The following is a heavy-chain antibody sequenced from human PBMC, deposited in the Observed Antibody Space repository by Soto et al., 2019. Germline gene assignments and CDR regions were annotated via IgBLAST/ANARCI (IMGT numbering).Heavy chain of an antibody. CDR2: IHYSGST. V-gene: IGHV4-59*08. J-gene: IGHJ1*01. D-gene: IGHD2-2*01. CDR3: AIHQEALLPHTFQY. Sequence: SETLSLTCTVSGGSISSYYWSWIRQPPGKGLEWIGYIHYSGSTKFNPSLKSRVTISLDTSKNQFSLKLSSVTAADTALYYCAIHQEALLPHTFQYWGQGSLVTVSS. CDR1: GGSISSYY.